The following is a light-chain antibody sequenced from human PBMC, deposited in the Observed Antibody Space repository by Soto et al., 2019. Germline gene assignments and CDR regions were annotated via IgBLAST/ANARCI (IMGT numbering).Light chain of an antibody. CDR1: RSISTY. V-gene: IGKV3-11*01. CDR3: KQRNNWQLP. CDR2: EEL. J-gene: IGKJ4*02. Sequence: ETLLTQSPATMSLSPGDRSTLSCRASRSISTYLAWYQQKPGQANRLLIYEELNRATGITARFSGSGSGTDFTLTISSLEPEDFAVYYCKQRNNWQLPFGRGTKVDLK.